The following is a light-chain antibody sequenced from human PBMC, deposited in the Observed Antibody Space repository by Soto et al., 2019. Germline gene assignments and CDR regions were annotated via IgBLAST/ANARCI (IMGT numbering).Light chain of an antibody. CDR1: SGDIGIYNY. Sequence: QSALTQPASVSGSPGQSITISCTGTSGDIGIYNYVSWYQQHPGKAPKLIICEVTKRPSGVSSRFSGSKSGNTASLTISGLRAEDEADYYCTSFTTTNIWVFGGGTKLTVL. CDR2: EVT. V-gene: IGLV2-14*01. J-gene: IGLJ3*02. CDR3: TSFTTTNIWV.